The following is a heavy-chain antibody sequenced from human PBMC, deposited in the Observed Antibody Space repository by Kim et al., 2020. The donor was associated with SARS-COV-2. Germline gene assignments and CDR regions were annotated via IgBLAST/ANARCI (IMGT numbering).Heavy chain of an antibody. CDR3: ARGGAVDGTRGMDL. J-gene: IGHJ6*02. D-gene: IGHD6-19*01. V-gene: IGHV3-33*01. CDR2: IYYDGIKK. Sequence: GGSLRLSCAASGFTLSRYGMHWVRQAPGKGLEWVAVIYYDGIKKYYPDSVKGRFTISRDSSKNTLYLEMNSLRAEDTAVYYCARGGAVDGTRGMDLWGQGATVPVSS. CDR1: GFTLSRYG.